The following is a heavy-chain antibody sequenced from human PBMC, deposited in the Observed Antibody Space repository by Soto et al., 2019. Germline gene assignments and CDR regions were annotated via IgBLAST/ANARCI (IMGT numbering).Heavy chain of an antibody. J-gene: IGHJ4*02. Sequence: QITLKESGPTLVKPTQTLTLTCTFSGFSLSTSGVGVGWIRQPPGKALEWLALIYWDDDKRYSPSLKSRLTITKDTSKHQVVLTMTHMDPVDTATYYCAHPFHSSSWPRFDYWGQGTLVTVSS. CDR1: GFSLSTSGVG. V-gene: IGHV2-5*02. CDR2: IYWDDDK. CDR3: AHPFHSSSWPRFDY. D-gene: IGHD6-13*01.